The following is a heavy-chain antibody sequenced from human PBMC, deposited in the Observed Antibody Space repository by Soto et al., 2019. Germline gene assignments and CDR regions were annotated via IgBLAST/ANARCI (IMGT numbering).Heavy chain of an antibody. V-gene: IGHV3-30-3*01. Sequence: QVQLVESGGGVVQPGRSLRLSCAASGFTFSSYAMHWVRQAPGKGLEWVAVISYDGSNKYYADSVKGRFTISRDNSKNTLYLQMNSLRAEDTAVYYCARDRGGYSSSWYYYGMDVWGQGTTVTVSS. J-gene: IGHJ6*02. CDR3: ARDRGGYSSSWYYYGMDV. CDR2: ISYDGSNK. D-gene: IGHD6-13*01. CDR1: GFTFSSYA.